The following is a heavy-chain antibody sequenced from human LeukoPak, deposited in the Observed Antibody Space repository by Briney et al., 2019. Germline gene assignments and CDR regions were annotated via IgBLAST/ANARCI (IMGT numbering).Heavy chain of an antibody. Sequence: ASVKVSCKASGYTFTSYDINWVRQATGQGLEWMGWMNPNSGNTGYAQKFQGRVTMTTDTSTSTAYMELRSLRSDDTAVYYCARDTREIVGATLVDYWGQGTLVTVSS. V-gene: IGHV1-8*01. CDR3: ARDTREIVGATLVDY. CDR2: MNPNSGNT. D-gene: IGHD1-26*01. J-gene: IGHJ4*02. CDR1: GYTFTSYD.